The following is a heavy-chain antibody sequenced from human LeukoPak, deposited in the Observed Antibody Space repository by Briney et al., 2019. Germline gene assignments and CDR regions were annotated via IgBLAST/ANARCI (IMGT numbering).Heavy chain of an antibody. CDR2: ISGSGGST. Sequence: GGSLRLSCAASGFTFSSYAMCWVRQAPGKGLEWVSAISGSGGSTYYADSVKGRFTISRDNSKNTLYLQMNSLRAEDTAVYYCAKDQGSSPYGMDVWGQGTTVTVSS. J-gene: IGHJ6*02. V-gene: IGHV3-23*01. D-gene: IGHD2-2*01. CDR1: GFTFSSYA. CDR3: AKDQGSSPYGMDV.